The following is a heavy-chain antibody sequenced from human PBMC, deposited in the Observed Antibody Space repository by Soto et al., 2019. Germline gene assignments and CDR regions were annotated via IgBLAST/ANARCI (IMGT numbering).Heavy chain of an antibody. D-gene: IGHD6-19*01. V-gene: IGHV3-30*18. J-gene: IGHJ6*02. CDR3: AKSIAVLYYYYGMDV. CDR1: GFTFSSYG. CDR2: ISYDGSNK. Sequence: GGSLRLSCAASGFTFSSYGMHWVRQAPGKGLEWVVVISYDGSNKYYADSVKGRFTISRDNSKNTLYLQMNSLRAEDTAVYYCAKSIAVLYYYYGMDVWGQGTTVTVSS.